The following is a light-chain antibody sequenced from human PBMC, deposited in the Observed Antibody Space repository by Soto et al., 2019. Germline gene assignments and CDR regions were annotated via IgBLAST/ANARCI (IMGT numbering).Light chain of an antibody. CDR2: GSS. V-gene: IGLV1-40*01. CDR3: QSCYSSLSGSYV. J-gene: IGLJ1*01. CDR1: SSNIGAGYD. Sequence: QSVLTQPPSVSGAPGQRVTISCTGSSSNIGAGYDVHWYQQLPGTAPKLLIYGSSNRPSGVPDRFSGSKSGTSASLAITGLQAEDEADYYCQSCYSSLSGSYVFGTGTKVTVL.